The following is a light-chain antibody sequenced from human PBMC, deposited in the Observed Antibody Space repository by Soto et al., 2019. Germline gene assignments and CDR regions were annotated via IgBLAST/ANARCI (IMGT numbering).Light chain of an antibody. CDR3: SSYRSSSTQVV. CDR2: EVS. J-gene: IGLJ2*01. CDR1: SSDVGGYHY. V-gene: IGLV2-14*01. Sequence: QSALTQPASVSGSPGQSITISCTGTSSDVGGYHYVSWYQQHPGKAPKLMIYEVSNRPSGVSNRFSGSKSGNTASLTISGLQAEDEADYYCSSYRSSSTQVVFGGGTKLTVL.